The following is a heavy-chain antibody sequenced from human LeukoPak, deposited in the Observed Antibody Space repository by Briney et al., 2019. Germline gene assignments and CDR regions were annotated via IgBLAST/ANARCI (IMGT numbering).Heavy chain of an antibody. D-gene: IGHD3-22*01. J-gene: IGHJ3*01. CDR3: AHIPVKPNSSGYYYHDAFDV. CDR2: IYWDDDK. Sequence: SGPTLVNPTQTLTLTCTFSGFSLSSSGVGVGWIRQSPGKALQWLALIYWDDDKRYSPSLKTRLTITKDTSKNQVVLTMTNMDPLDTATYYCAHIPVKPNSSGYYYHDAFDVWGRGTMVIVS. CDR1: GFSLSSSGVG. V-gene: IGHV2-5*02.